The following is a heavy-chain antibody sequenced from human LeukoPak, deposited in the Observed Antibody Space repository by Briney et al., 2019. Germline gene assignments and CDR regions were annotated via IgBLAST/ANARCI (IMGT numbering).Heavy chain of an antibody. CDR1: GYSISSGYY. J-gene: IGHJ4*02. V-gene: IGHV4-38-2*02. CDR2: IYHSGST. Sequence: SETLSLTCTVSGYSISSGYYRGWIRQPPGKGLEWIGSIYHSGSTYYNPSLKSRVTISVDTSKNQFSLKLSSVTAADTAVYYCARDGTTRDDYWGQGTLVTVSS. CDR3: ARDGTTRDDY. D-gene: IGHD1-7*01.